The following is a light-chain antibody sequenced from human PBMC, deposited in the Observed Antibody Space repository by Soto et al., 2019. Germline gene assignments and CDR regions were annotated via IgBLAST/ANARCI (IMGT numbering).Light chain of an antibody. Sequence: QSVLTQPASVSGSLGQSITISCTGTTRDIAGYNYISWYQQLPGKAPKLMIYQVTIRPSGISNRFSGSKSGNTASLTISGLQAQDEADYYCFSYTNKTTRVFGGGTKVTVL. CDR1: TRDIAGYNY. J-gene: IGLJ3*02. V-gene: IGLV2-14*01. CDR3: FSYTNKTTRV. CDR2: QVT.